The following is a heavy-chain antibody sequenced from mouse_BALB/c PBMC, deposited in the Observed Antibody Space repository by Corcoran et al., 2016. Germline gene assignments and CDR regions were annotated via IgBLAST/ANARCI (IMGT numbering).Heavy chain of an antibody. V-gene: IGHV9-3-1*01. J-gene: IGHJ4*01. Sequence: QIQLVQSGPELKKPGETVKISCKASGYTFTNYGMNGVKQAPGKGLKWMGWINTYAGEPTYADDFKGRFAFSLETSASTANLQINNLKNEDTATYFCAREPRAMDYWGQGTSVTVSS. CDR2: INTYAGEP. CDR3: AREPRAMDY. CDR1: GYTFTNYG.